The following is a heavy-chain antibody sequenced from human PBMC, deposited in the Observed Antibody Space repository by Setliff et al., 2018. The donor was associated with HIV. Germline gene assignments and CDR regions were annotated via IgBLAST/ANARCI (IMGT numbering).Heavy chain of an antibody. CDR3: ARVFGPFDY. CDR2: IYSVGTT. D-gene: IGHD3-10*02. CDR1: GFTVSSNS. J-gene: IGHJ4*02. Sequence: GGSLRLSCAASGFTVSSNSMSWVRQAPGKGLEWVSVIYSVGTTYYTDSVKGRFTISRDNSKNTLYLQMNSLRAEDTAVYYCARVFGPFDYWGQGTLVTVSS. V-gene: IGHV3-53*01.